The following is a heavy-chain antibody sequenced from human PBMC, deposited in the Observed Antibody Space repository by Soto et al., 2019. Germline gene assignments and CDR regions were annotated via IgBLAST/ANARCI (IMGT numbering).Heavy chain of an antibody. V-gene: IGHV4-34*01. Sequence: SETLSLTCAVYGGSFSGYYWSWIRQPPGKGLEWIGEINHSGSTNYNPSLKSQVTISVDTSKNQFSLKLSSVTAADTAVYYCARGTSITMIVVAISFDYWGQGTLVTVSS. CDR1: GGSFSGYY. CDR2: INHSGST. J-gene: IGHJ4*02. D-gene: IGHD3-22*01. CDR3: ARGTSITMIVVAISFDY.